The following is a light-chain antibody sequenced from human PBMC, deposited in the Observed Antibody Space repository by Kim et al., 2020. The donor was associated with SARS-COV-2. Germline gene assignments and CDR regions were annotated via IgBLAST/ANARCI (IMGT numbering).Light chain of an antibody. CDR2: QDS. CDR1: KSGDKY. CDR3: QASDSSTAV. J-gene: IGLJ3*02. Sequence: SYQLTQPPSVSVSPGQTASITCSGDKSGDKYACWYQQKPGQSPVLVIYQDSKRPSGIPERFSGSNSGNTATLTISGTQAMDEADYYCQASDSSTAVFGGGTQLTVL. V-gene: IGLV3-1*01.